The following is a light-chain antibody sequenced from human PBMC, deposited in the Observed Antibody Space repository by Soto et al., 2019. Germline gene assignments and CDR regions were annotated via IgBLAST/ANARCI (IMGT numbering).Light chain of an antibody. J-gene: IGKJ1*01. V-gene: IGKV1-5*01. Sequence: DIQMTQSPSTLSASVGDRVTITCRASRSINRWLAWYHQKPGKAPKLIISDASNLENGVPSRFSGSGSGTEFTLTISSLQSDDFATYYCQQYSAYWTFGQGTKVDIK. CDR3: QQYSAYWT. CDR1: RSINRW. CDR2: DAS.